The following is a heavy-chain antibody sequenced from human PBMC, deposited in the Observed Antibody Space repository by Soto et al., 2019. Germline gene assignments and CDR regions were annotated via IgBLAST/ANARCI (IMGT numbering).Heavy chain of an antibody. J-gene: IGHJ6*02. CDR2: IIPIFGTA. CDR1: GGTFSSYA. Sequence: VASVKVSCKASGGTFSSYAISWVRQAPGQGLEWMGGIIPIFGTANYAQKFQGRVTITADESTSTAYMELSSLRSEDTAVYYCASSEWLDHYYYYYGMDVWGQGTTVTVSS. CDR3: ASSEWLDHYYYYYGMDV. D-gene: IGHD6-19*01. V-gene: IGHV1-69*13.